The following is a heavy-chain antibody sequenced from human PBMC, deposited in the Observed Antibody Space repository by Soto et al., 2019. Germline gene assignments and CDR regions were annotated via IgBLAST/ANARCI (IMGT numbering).Heavy chain of an antibody. J-gene: IGHJ4*02. V-gene: IGHV4-34*01. CDR3: ARTPRIAAAGYFDY. D-gene: IGHD6-13*01. CDR2: INHSGST. Sequence: PSETLSLTCAVYGWSFSGYYWRWIRQPPGKGLEWNGEINHSGSTSYNPSLKSRVTISVDTSKNQFSLKLSSVTAADTAVYYCARTPRIAAAGYFDYWGQGTLVTVSS. CDR1: GWSFSGYY.